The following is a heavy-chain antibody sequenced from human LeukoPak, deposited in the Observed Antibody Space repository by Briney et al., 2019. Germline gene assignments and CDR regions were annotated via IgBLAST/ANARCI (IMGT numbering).Heavy chain of an antibody. Sequence: PGGSLRLSCAASGFTFSNYAMHWVRQAPGKGLEWVAIISYDGNDKYYTDSVKGRFTISRDNSKNTLYLQMNSLRAEDTAVYYCARDGSGFRGYCSSTSCSFDNWGQGTLVTVSS. V-gene: IGHV3-30-3*01. J-gene: IGHJ4*02. CDR1: GFTFSNYA. CDR3: ARDGSGFRGYCSSTSCSFDN. CDR2: ISYDGNDK. D-gene: IGHD2-2*01.